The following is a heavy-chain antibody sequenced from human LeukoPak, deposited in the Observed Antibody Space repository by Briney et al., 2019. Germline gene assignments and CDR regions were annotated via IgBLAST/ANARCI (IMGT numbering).Heavy chain of an antibody. V-gene: IGHV1-69*01. CDR1: ARTFSSYA. D-gene: IGHD5-24*01. CDR3: ARDVGGDGYKAVY. CDR2: IIPIFGTA. Sequence: SVKVSCKASARTFSSYAISWVRQAPGQGLEWVGGIIPIFGTANYAQKLQGRATITADQSTSTAYMELSSLRSEDTAVYYGARDVGGDGYKAVYWGQEPWSPSPQ. J-gene: IGHJ4*01.